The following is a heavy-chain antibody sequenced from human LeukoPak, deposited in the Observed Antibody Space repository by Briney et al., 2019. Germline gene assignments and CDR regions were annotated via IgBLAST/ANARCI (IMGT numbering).Heavy chain of an antibody. CDR2: IKHDGSEK. CDR1: GFTFSSYW. J-gene: IGHJ4*02. CDR3: ARDQHGTGYFYFDY. D-gene: IGHD3-9*01. V-gene: IGHV3-7*01. Sequence: GGSLRLSCAASGFTFSSYWMSWVRQAPEKGLEWVANIKHDGSEKYYVDSVRGRFTISRDNAKNSLYLQMNSLRAEDTAVYYCARDQHGTGYFYFDYWGQETLGTVSS.